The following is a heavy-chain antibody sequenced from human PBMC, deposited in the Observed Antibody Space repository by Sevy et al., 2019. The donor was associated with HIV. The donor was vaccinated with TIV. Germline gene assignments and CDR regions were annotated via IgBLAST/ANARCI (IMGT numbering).Heavy chain of an antibody. V-gene: IGHV1-18*01. CDR1: GYTFTSYG. CDR2: ISAYNGNT. J-gene: IGHJ4*02. CDR3: AGDVIAHGGPLSGRYFSYTFDY. D-gene: IGHD1-26*01. Sequence: ASVKVSCKASGYTFTSYGISWVRQAPGQGLEWMGWISAYNGNTNYAQKLQGRVTMTTDTSTSTAYMELRSLRSDDTAVYYCAGDVIAHGGPLSGRYFSYTFDYWGQGTLVTVSS.